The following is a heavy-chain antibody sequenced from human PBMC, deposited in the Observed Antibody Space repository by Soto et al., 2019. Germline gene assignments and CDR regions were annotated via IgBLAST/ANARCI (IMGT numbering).Heavy chain of an antibody. CDR2: INHSGST. CDR3: ARVTGYYSMNRYFHGAYYMDV. D-gene: IGHD3-22*01. Sequence: SETLSLTCAVYGGSFSGYYWSWIRQPPGKGLEWIGEINHSGSTNYNPSLKSRVTISVDTSKNQFSLKLSSVTAADTAVYYCARVTGYYSMNRYFHGAYYMDVWGKGTTVTVSS. V-gene: IGHV4-34*01. CDR1: GGSFSGYY. J-gene: IGHJ6*03.